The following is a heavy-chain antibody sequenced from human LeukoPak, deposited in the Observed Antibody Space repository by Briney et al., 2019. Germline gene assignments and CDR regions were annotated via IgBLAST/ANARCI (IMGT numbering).Heavy chain of an antibody. V-gene: IGHV3-21*01. Sequence: GGSLRLSCAASGFTFSSYSMNWVRQAPGKGLEWVSSISSSSSYIYYADSVKGRFTISRDNAKNSLYLQMNSLRAEDTAVYYCARARSGRSSIGAFDIWGQGTMVTVSS. CDR1: GFTFSSYS. CDR2: ISSSSSYI. CDR3: ARARSGRSSIGAFDI. J-gene: IGHJ3*02. D-gene: IGHD3-10*01.